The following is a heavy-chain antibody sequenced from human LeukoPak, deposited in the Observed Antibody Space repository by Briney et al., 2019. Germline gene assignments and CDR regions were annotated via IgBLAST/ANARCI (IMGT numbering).Heavy chain of an antibody. CDR1: GYTFTGYY. Sequence: GASVKVSCKASGYTFTGYYMHWVRQAPGQGLEWMGWINPNSGGTNYAQKFQGRVTMTRDTSISTAYMELSRLRSDDTAVYYCATEHCTNGVCYKATDYWGQGTLVTVSS. D-gene: IGHD2-8*01. CDR3: ATEHCTNGVCYKATDY. J-gene: IGHJ4*02. CDR2: INPNSGGT. V-gene: IGHV1-2*02.